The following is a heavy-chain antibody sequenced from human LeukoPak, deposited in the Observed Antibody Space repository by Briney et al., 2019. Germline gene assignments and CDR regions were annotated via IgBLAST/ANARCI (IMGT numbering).Heavy chain of an antibody. CDR3: ARDGRVRAVTD. CDR1: GYTFTGYY. D-gene: IGHD6-19*01. Sequence: GASVKVTCKTSGYTFTGYYIHRVRQAPGQGLEWMGWINPNSAATNYAQKFQGRVTMTRDTSISTVFMELSNLRSDDTSVYYCARDGRVRAVTDWAQGTLVTVSS. V-gene: IGHV1-2*02. J-gene: IGHJ4*02. CDR2: INPNSAAT.